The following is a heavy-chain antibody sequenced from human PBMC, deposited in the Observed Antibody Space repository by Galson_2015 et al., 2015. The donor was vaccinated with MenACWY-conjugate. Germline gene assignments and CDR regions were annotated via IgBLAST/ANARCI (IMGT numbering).Heavy chain of an antibody. J-gene: IGHJ6*02. D-gene: IGHD2-15*01. Sequence: QSGAEVKKPGSSVKVSCKASGGTFSSYAISWVRQAPGQGLEWMGGIIPIFGTANCAQKFQGRVTITADESTSTAYMELSSLRSEDTAVYYCAREKCSGGSCPYYYGMDVWGQGTTVTVSS. CDR1: GGTFSSYA. V-gene: IGHV1-69*13. CDR3: AREKCSGGSCPYYYGMDV. CDR2: IIPIFGTA.